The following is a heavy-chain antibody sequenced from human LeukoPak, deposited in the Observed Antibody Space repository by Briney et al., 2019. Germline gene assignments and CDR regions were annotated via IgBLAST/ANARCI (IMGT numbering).Heavy chain of an antibody. Sequence: GGSLRLSCAASGFTFSSHWMTWVGQAPGKGLEWVANIKEDGSEQYYPESIKGRFTISRDNSKNTLYLQMNSLRPEDTAVYYCEKDRGSGSGWYPFLDFWGQGTLVTVSS. CDR3: EKDRGSGSGWYPFLDF. CDR2: IKEDGSEQ. D-gene: IGHD6-19*01. CDR1: GFTFSSHW. V-gene: IGHV3-7*01. J-gene: IGHJ4*02.